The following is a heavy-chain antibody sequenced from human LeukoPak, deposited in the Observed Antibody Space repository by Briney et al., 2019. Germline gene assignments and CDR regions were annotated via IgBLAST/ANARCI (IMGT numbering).Heavy chain of an antibody. Sequence: SETLSLTCTVSGGSINSNSFYWGWARQPPGRGLEWIGIAGLSYSGSTYYSPSLKSRVNISVDTSKNQFSLRLNSVTAADTAVYYCTRDGPRSSGYPDTWGQGTRVTVSS. J-gene: IGHJ5*02. CDR2: LSYSGST. V-gene: IGHV4-39*07. CDR1: GGSINSNSFY. CDR3: TRDGPRSSGYPDT. D-gene: IGHD3-22*01.